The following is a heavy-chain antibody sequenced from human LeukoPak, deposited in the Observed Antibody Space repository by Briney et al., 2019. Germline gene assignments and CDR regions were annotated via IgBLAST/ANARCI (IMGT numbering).Heavy chain of an antibody. D-gene: IGHD3-10*01. CDR2: INHSGST. CDR1: GGSFSGYY. J-gene: IGHJ5*02. V-gene: IGHV4-34*01. CDR3: ARDKGTYYYGYNWFDP. Sequence: SVTLSLTCAVYGGSFSGYYWSWIRQPPGKGLEWIGEINHSGSTNYNPSLKSRVTISVDTSKNQFSLKLSSVTAADTAVYYCARDKGTYYYGYNWFDPWGQGTLVTVSS.